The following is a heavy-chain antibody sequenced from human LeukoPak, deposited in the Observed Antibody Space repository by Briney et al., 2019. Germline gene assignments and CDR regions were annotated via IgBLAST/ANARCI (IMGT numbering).Heavy chain of an antibody. CDR1: GYTFTSYG. D-gene: IGHD6-6*01. CDR2: ISAYNGNT. CDR3: AKDTVQYSSSSGFDP. V-gene: IGHV1-18*01. Sequence: ASVKVSCKASGYTFTSYGISWVRQAPGQGLEWMGWISAYNGNTNYAQKLQGRVTMTTDTSTSTAYMELRSLRSDDTAVYYCAKDTVQYSSSSGFDPWGQGTLVTVSS. J-gene: IGHJ5*02.